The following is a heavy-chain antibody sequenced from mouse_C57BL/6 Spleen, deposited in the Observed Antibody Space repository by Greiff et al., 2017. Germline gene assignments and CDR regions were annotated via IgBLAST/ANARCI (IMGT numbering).Heavy chain of an antibody. D-gene: IGHD2-4*01. V-gene: IGHV5-4*01. CDR1: GFTFSSYA. CDR3: ARDQEDDYDGGPWFAY. J-gene: IGHJ3*01. Sequence: EVQVVESGGGLVKPGGSLKLSCAASGFTFSSYAMSWVRQTPEKRLEWVATISDGGSYTYYPDNVKGRFTISRDNAKNNLYLQMSHLKSEDTAMYYCARDQEDDYDGGPWFAYWGQGTLVTVSA. CDR2: ISDGGSYT.